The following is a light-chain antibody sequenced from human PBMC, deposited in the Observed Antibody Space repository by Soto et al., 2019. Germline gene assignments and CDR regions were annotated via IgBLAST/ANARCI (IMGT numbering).Light chain of an antibody. CDR1: QSVRSN. CDR2: DAS. J-gene: IGKJ5*01. V-gene: IGKV3-15*01. Sequence: EIVLTQSPATLSVSPGERVTLSCRARQSVRSNLAWYQQTPGQAPRVVIYDASTRATGIPARFSGSGSGTEFTLTISSLQSEDFATYYGQQLNSYPITFGQGTRLEIK. CDR3: QQLNSYPIT.